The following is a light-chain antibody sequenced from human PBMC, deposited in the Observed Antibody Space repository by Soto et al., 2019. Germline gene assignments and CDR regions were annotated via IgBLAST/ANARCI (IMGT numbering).Light chain of an antibody. CDR1: SSDVGGYNY. J-gene: IGLJ1*01. CDR2: DVS. V-gene: IGLV2-14*01. CDR3: CLYTTSNTRQIV. Sequence: QSALTQPASVSGSPGQSITISCTGTSSDVGGYNYVSWYQQHPGKAPKFMIYDVSNRPSGVSNRFSGSKSGNTASLTISGLQSEDEADYYCCLYTTSNTRQIVFGTGTQLTVL.